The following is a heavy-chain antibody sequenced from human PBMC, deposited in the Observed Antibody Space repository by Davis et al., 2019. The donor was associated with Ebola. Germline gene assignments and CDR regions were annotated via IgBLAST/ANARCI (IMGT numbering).Heavy chain of an antibody. V-gene: IGHV4-30-4*08. Sequence: LRLSCTVSGGSISSSSYYWGWIRQPPGKGLEWIGYIYYSGSTYYNPSLKSRVTISVDTSKNQFSLKLSSVTAADTAVYYCASTPDYGGAEGDAFDIWGQGTMVTVSS. D-gene: IGHD4-23*01. CDR2: IYYSGST. CDR3: ASTPDYGGAEGDAFDI. CDR1: GGSISSSSYY. J-gene: IGHJ3*02.